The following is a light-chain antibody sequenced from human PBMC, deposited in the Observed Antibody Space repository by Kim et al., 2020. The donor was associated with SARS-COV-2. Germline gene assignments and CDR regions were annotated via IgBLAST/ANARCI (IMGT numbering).Light chain of an antibody. CDR3: QQYYSYPPLT. CDR1: QGISSY. Sequence: STGYRVTITCRASQGISSYLAWYQQKPGKAPKLLIYAASTLQSGVPSRFSGSGSGTDFTLTISCLQSEDFATYYCQQYYSYPPLTFGGGTKVEIK. J-gene: IGKJ4*01. CDR2: AAS. V-gene: IGKV1-8*01.